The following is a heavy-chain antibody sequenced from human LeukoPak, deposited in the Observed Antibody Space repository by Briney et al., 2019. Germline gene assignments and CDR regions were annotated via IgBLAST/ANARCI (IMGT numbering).Heavy chain of an antibody. J-gene: IGHJ4*02. CDR2: IYHSGSI. CDR1: GGSISSGGYS. V-gene: IGHV4-30-2*01. Sequence: PSETLSLTCAVSGGSISSGGYSWSWIRQPPGKGLEWIGYIYHSGSIYYNPSLKSRVTISVDGSKNQFSLKLSSVTAADTAVYYCARGPQTPMVRGYFDYWGQGTLVTVSS. D-gene: IGHD3-10*01. CDR3: ARGPQTPMVRGYFDY.